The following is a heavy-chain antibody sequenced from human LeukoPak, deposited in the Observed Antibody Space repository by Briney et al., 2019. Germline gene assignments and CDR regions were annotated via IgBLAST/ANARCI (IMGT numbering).Heavy chain of an antibody. Sequence: SETLSLTCTVSGGSISSGSYYWGWIRPPAGKGLEWIVRIYTSGSTNYNPSLKSRVTISVDTSKTQFSLKLSSVTAADTAVYYCASASSSWYEGDRFDPWGQGTLVTVSS. CDR3: ASASSSWYEGDRFDP. CDR2: IYTSGST. J-gene: IGHJ5*02. D-gene: IGHD6-13*01. V-gene: IGHV4-61*02. CDR1: GGSISSGSYY.